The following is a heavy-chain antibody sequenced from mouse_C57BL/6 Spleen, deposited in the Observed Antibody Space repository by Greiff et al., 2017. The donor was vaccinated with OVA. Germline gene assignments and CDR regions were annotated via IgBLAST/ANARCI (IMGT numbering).Heavy chain of an antibody. V-gene: IGHV1-19*01. CDR2: INPYNGGT. D-gene: IGHD4-1*01. Sequence: EVQGVESGPVLVKPGASVKMSCKASGYTFTDYYMNWVKQSHGKSLEWIGVINPYNGGTSYNQKFKGKATLTVDKSSSTAYMELNSLTSEDSAVYYCARGNWAWFAYWGQGTLVTVSA. J-gene: IGHJ3*01. CDR1: GYTFTDYY. CDR3: ARGNWAWFAY.